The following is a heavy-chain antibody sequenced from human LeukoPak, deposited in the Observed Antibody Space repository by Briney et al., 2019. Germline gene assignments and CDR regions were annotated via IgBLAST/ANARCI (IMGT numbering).Heavy chain of an antibody. V-gene: IGHV3-7*01. CDR2: IRQDAKEI. Sequence: GGSLRLSCAASGFTFSNYWLSWVRQVPGKGPEWVANIRQDAKEIYYVDSVKGRFTISRGNAKNSLYLQMDSLRVDDTAVYYCARDKVSGPTLLDYWGQGTLVTVSS. D-gene: IGHD5/OR15-5a*01. CDR3: ARDKVSGPTLLDY. J-gene: IGHJ4*02. CDR1: GFTFSNYW.